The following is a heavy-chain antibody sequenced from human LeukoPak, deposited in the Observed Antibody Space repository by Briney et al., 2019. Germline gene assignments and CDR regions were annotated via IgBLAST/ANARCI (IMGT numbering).Heavy chain of an antibody. J-gene: IGHJ3*01. V-gene: IGHV4-59*01. D-gene: IGHD2-15*01. CDR3: ARMRGTVVVEDAYDV. CDR2: IFHNGTT. Sequence: PSETLSLTCTVSGGSISNYFWSWIRQPPGKGLGGIGYIFHNGTTSYNPSLRSRVTISVDTSKNQFSLKVRSVTAADTAVYYCARMRGTVVVEDAYDVWGQGTLLSVSS. CDR1: GGSISNYF.